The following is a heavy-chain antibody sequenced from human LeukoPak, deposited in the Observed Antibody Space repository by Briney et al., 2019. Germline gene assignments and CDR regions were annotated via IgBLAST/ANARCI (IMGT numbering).Heavy chain of an antibody. CDR2: IYYSGST. V-gene: IGHV4-59*01. Sequence: SETLSLTCAVNGGSFSGYYWSWIRQPPGKGLEWIGYIYYSGSTNYNPSLKSRVTISVDTSKNQFSLKLSSVTAADTAVYYCARSSTTVTTGFWYDYYYYYMDVWGKGTTVTVSS. D-gene: IGHD4-17*01. CDR3: ARSSTTVTTGFWYDYYYYYMDV. CDR1: GGSFSGYY. J-gene: IGHJ6*03.